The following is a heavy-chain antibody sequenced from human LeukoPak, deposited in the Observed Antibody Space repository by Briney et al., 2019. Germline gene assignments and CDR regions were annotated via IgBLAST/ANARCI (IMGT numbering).Heavy chain of an antibody. CDR1: GFSIGNYG. CDR2: ISHVGGAK. CDR3: ARDWGSSGWYNWFDP. Sequence: GGSLRLSCAVSGFSIGNYGMHWVRQAPDKGLEWVAMISHVGGAKYYGDSVKGRLTISRDNSENTLYLQMNSLRVEDTAVYYCARDWGSSGWYNWFDPWGQGTLVTVSS. V-gene: IGHV3-30*03. J-gene: IGHJ5*02. D-gene: IGHD6-19*01.